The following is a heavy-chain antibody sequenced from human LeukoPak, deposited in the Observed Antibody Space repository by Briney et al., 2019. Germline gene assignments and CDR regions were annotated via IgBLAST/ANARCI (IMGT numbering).Heavy chain of an antibody. CDR2: YYHTGSS. Sequence: SETLSLTCAVSGYSISNHYYWGWIRQPPRKGLEWIGSYYHTGSSYYNPSLQSRVAISIDTSKNQFSLELASVTAADTAVYYCASVTRSMSRFFDLWGRGTLVIVSS. CDR1: GYSISNHYY. D-gene: IGHD4-17*01. CDR3: ASVTRSMSRFFDL. V-gene: IGHV4-38-2*01. J-gene: IGHJ2*01.